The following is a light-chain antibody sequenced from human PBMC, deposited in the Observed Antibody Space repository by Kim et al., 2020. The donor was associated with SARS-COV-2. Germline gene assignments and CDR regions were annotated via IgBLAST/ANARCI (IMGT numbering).Light chain of an antibody. Sequence: GQSITISCTGTSSDVGGYNYVSWYQQHPGKAPKLMIYDVSNRPSGVSNRFSGSKSGNTASLTISGLQAEDEADYYCSSYTSSTFWVFGGGTQLTVL. CDR3: SSYTSSTFWV. CDR1: SSDVGGYNY. CDR2: DVS. V-gene: IGLV2-14*03. J-gene: IGLJ3*02.